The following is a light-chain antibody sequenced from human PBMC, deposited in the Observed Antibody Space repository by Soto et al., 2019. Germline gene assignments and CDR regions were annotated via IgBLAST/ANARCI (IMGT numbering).Light chain of an antibody. J-gene: IGKJ2*01. CDR2: GAS. CDR3: QQGPHLAFT. V-gene: IGKV3-15*01. CDR1: QSINSE. Sequence: EIVMTQSPATLSLSPGERAALSCRASQSINSELAWYQQKPGQPPRLLIYGASTRATGVPARFTGSESGSDVNSNLNRLQFEGFAVLLWQQGPHLAFTFCPGTRLEI.